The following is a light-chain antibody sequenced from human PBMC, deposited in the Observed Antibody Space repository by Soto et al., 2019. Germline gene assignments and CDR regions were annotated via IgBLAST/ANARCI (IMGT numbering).Light chain of an antibody. J-gene: IGKJ3*01. Sequence: DIQMTQSPSTLSASVGDRVTITCRASQSISSWLAWYQQKPGKAPKLLIYKASSLESGVPSRFSGSGSGTEFTLTISSLQPDDFATYYCQQYNSYPPLTFGPGTKVDIK. CDR2: KAS. CDR1: QSISSW. CDR3: QQYNSYPPLT. V-gene: IGKV1-5*03.